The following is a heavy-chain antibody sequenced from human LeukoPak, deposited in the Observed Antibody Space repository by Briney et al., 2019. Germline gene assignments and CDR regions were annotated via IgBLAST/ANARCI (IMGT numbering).Heavy chain of an antibody. CDR3: ARDPKYSNSWFFDY. CDR2: VWYDGSNK. CDR1: GFAFSRSG. J-gene: IGHJ4*02. Sequence: GGSLRLSCAASGFAFSRSGMHWVRQAPGKGLEWVAVVWYDGSNKHYADSVKGRFTISRDNSNNTLYLQMNSLRAEDTAVYYCARDPKYSNSWFFDYWGQGTLVTVSS. V-gene: IGHV3-33*01. D-gene: IGHD6-13*01.